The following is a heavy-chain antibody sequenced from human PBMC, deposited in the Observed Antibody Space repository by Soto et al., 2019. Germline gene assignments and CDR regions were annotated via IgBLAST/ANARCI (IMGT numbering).Heavy chain of an antibody. CDR2: IYYSSST. J-gene: IGHJ6*02. CDR3: ARDLTMVRGGGMDV. CDR1: GGSVSSGSYY. V-gene: IGHV4-61*01. D-gene: IGHD3-10*01. Sequence: PSETLSLTCTVSGGSVSSGSYYWSWIRQPPGEGLEGIGYIYYSSSTNYTPSIKSRATISVDTSKNQCSLKLSSVTAADTAVYYCARDLTMVRGGGMDVWGQGTTVTVSS.